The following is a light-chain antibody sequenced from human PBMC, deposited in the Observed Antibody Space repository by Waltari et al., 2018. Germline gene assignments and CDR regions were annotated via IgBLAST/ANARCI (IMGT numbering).Light chain of an antibody. CDR3: QQRRNWPRT. CDR2: DAS. V-gene: IGKV3-11*01. J-gene: IGKJ2*01. Sequence: EIVLTQSPATLSLSPGERAPLSCRASQSVSSQFAWYQQRPGQAPRLLIYDASNRATGIPARFSGSGAGTDFTLTISSLEPEDFAVYYCQQRRNWPRTFGQGTKLEIK. CDR1: QSVSSQ.